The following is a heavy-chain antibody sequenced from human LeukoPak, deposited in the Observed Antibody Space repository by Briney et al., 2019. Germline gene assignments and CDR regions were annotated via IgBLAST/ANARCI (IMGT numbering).Heavy chain of an antibody. D-gene: IGHD3-22*01. CDR3: ARDRSSYYDSSGYSNGFDP. J-gene: IGHJ5*02. V-gene: IGHV1-69*04. CDR2: IIPILGIA. Sequence: SVKVSCKASGGTFSSYTISWVRQAPGQGLEWMGRIIPILGIANYAQKFQGRVTITADKSTSTAYMELSSLRSEDTAVYYCARDRSSYYDSSGYSNGFDPWGQGTLVTVSS. CDR1: GGTFSSYT.